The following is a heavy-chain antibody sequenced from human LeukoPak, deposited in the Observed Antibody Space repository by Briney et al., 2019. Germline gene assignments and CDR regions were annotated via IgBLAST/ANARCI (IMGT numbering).Heavy chain of an antibody. V-gene: IGHV4-59*01. D-gene: IGHD1-26*01. CDR3: ARVRGSYFPDY. CDR2: IFYSGST. J-gene: IGHJ4*02. Sequence: PSETLSLTCTVSGGSLSSYYWTWIRQPPGKGLEWIGYIFYSGSTNYNPSLKSRVTISVDTSKNQFSLKLSSVTAADTAVYYCARVRGSYFPDYWGQGTLVTVSS. CDR1: GGSLSSYY.